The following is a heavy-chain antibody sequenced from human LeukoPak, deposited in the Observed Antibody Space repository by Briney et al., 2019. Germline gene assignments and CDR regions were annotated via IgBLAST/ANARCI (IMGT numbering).Heavy chain of an antibody. J-gene: IGHJ4*02. D-gene: IGHD2-2*02. CDR1: GYTFTSYY. Sequence: ASVKVSCKTSGYTFTSYYMHWVRQAPGQGLEWMGIINLNGGSTKYAQKFQGRVTMTRDTFTSTVYIELSSLRSEDTAVYYCTRVYCSSSSCYNADYWGQGTLVTVSS. V-gene: IGHV1-46*03. CDR3: TRVYCSSSSCYNADY. CDR2: INLNGGST.